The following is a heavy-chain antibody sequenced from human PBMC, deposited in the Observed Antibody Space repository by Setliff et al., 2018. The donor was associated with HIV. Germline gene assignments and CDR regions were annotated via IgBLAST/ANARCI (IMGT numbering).Heavy chain of an antibody. CDR2: IFYSGST. CDR1: GGSVSTGNYY. CDR3: TRRGADSYYPRPLDV. J-gene: IGHJ6*04. Sequence: KTSETLSLTCTVSGGSVSTGNYYWNWIRLPPGKGLEWIGYIFYSGSTNYNPSLKSRVTISADTSRNQFSLRLNSVTAADTAIYYCTRRGADSYYPRPLDVWGKGTTVTVSS. D-gene: IGHD3-10*01. V-gene: IGHV4-61*01.